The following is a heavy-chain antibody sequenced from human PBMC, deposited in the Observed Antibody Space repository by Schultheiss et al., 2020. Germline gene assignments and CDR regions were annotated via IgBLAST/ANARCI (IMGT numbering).Heavy chain of an antibody. D-gene: IGHD3-10*01. CDR2: MNPNSGGT. CDR3: AREDHYYGSGSYWAYYYYGMGV. V-gene: IGHV1-8*01. CDR1: GYTFTSYD. Sequence: ASVKVSCKASGYTFTSYDINWVRQATGQGLEWMGWMNPNSGGTNYAQKFQGRVTMTRDTSTSTVYMELSSLRAEDMAVYYCAREDHYYGSGSYWAYYYYGMGVSGHGATVTVSS. J-gene: IGHJ6*02.